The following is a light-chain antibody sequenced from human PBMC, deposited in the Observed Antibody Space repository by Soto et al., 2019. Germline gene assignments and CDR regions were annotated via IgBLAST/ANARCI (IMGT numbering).Light chain of an antibody. Sequence: ELVVTQSPATLSLSTGERATLACRASQSVSSYLACYQQKPGQAPRLLIYDASNRATGIPARFSGSGSGTDFTLTISSLEPDDFAVYYCQQRSNWPPLFTFGPWTTVDIK. CDR1: QSVSSY. CDR3: QQRSNWPPLFT. J-gene: IGKJ3*01. CDR2: DAS. V-gene: IGKV3-11*01.